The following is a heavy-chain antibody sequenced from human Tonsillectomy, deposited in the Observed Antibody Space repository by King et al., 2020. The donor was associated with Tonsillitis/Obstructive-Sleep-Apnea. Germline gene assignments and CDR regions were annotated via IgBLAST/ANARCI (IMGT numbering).Heavy chain of an antibody. D-gene: IGHD4-23*01. J-gene: IGHJ4*02. CDR3: ASLYNGNRPPAY. CDR2: IKYSGST. CDR1: GDSIRDTNYY. Sequence: LQLQESGPGLVKPSGTLSLTCTVSGDSIRDTNYYWGLIRQPPGKGLEWIGSIKYSGSTYYNPSLKSRVTMSVDTSKSQFSLKLSSVTAADAAVYYCASLYNGNRPPAYWGQGTLVTVSS. V-gene: IGHV4-39*01.